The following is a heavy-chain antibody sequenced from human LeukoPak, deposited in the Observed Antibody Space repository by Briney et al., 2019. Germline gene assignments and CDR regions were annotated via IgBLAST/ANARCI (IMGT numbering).Heavy chain of an antibody. CDR1: GGSFSGYY. Sequence: SETLSLTCAVYGGSFSGYYWSWIRQPPGKGLEWIGEINHSGSTYYNPSLKSRVTISVDSSKNQFSLKLTSVTAADTAVYYCARDNSAVAFDYWGQGTPVTVSS. V-gene: IGHV4-34*01. D-gene: IGHD6-19*01. CDR2: INHSGST. CDR3: ARDNSAVAFDY. J-gene: IGHJ4*02.